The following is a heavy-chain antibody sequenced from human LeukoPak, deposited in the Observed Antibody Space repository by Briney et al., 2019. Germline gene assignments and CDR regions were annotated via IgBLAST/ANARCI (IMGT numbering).Heavy chain of an antibody. Sequence: GGSLRLSCAASGFTVSSNYMNWVRQAPGKGLEWVSVIYSGGSIYYTDSVKGRFTISRDNSKNTLYLQMNSLRAEDTAVYYCARGLRYSTGWYYFDYWGQGTLVTVSS. CDR3: ARGLRYSTGWYYFDY. D-gene: IGHD6-19*01. V-gene: IGHV3-53*01. CDR2: IYSGGSI. J-gene: IGHJ4*02. CDR1: GFTVSSNY.